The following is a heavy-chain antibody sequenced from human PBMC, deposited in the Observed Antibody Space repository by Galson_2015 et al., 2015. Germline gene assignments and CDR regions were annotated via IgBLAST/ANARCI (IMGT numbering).Heavy chain of an antibody. J-gene: IGHJ6*02. V-gene: IGHV3-13*01. Sequence: SLRLSCAASGFTFSSYDMHWVRQATGKGLEWVSAIGTAGETYYPGSVKGRFTIARENAKNSLYHQMNSLRAGDAAVYYCARAMVRGVRSVASYGMDVWGQGTTVTVSS. D-gene: IGHD3-10*01. CDR2: IGTAGET. CDR3: ARAMVRGVRSVASYGMDV. CDR1: GFTFSSYD.